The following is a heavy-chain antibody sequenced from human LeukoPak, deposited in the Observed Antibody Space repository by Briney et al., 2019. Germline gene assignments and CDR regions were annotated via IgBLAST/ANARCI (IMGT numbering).Heavy chain of an antibody. Sequence: ASVKVPCKTSRDTFISYAISWVRQAPGQGLEWMGGIIPMFGTSNYAQKFQGRVTITTDESTSTVYMELSSLGSEDTAVYYCARAMVDVAATNSHSYDYMDVWGKGTTVTVSS. CDR2: IIPMFGTS. V-gene: IGHV1-69*05. D-gene: IGHD5-12*01. J-gene: IGHJ6*03. CDR3: ARAMVDVAATNSHSYDYMDV. CDR1: RDTFISYA.